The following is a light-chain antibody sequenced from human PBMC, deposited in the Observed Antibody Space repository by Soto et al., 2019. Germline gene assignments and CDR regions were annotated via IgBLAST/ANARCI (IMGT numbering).Light chain of an antibody. V-gene: IGLV2-14*01. CDR3: NSYASGSSHVV. CDR2: DVN. J-gene: IGLJ2*01. CDR1: SSDIGGYDY. Sequence: QSVLTQPASVSGSPGQSITLSCTGTSSDIGGYDYVSWYQRHPGKAPKLIIYDVNNRPSGVSNRFSGSKSGNTASLAISGLQAEDEADYYCNSYASGSSHVVFGGGTKVTVL.